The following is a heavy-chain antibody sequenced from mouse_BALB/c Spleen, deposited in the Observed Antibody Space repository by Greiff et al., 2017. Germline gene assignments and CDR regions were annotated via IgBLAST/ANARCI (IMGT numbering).Heavy chain of an antibody. Sequence: VQLKESGPELVKPGASVKISCKASGYTFTDYNMHWVKQSHGKSLEWIGYIYPYNGGTGYNQKFKSKATLTVDNSSSTAYMELRSLTSEDSAVYYCARYYGSSYFDYWGQGTTLTVSS. V-gene: IGHV1S29*02. J-gene: IGHJ2*01. D-gene: IGHD1-1*01. CDR3: ARYYGSSYFDY. CDR2: IYPYNGGT. CDR1: GYTFTDYN.